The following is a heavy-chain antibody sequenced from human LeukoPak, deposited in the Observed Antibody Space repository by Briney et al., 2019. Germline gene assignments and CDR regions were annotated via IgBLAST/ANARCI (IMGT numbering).Heavy chain of an antibody. CDR3: ARENAVATGAFDY. D-gene: IGHD5-12*01. CDR1: GFTFNCYG. Sequence: GGSLRLSCAASGFTFNCYGISWLRQAPGKGLEWVSHITGSGEISHYADSVQGRFTISRDDAKNSLYLQMNSARSDDTAVYYCARENAVATGAFDYWGRGTLVTVSS. CDR2: ITGSGEIS. V-gene: IGHV3-48*01. J-gene: IGHJ4*02.